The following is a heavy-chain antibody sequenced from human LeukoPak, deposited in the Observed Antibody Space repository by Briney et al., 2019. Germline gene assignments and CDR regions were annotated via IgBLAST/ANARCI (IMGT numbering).Heavy chain of an antibody. CDR3: ARDKYYGSGSYYLFDY. CDR1: GGTFSSYA. J-gene: IGHJ4*02. CDR2: IIPIFGTA. V-gene: IGHV1-69*01. Sequence: SSVTVSCKASGGTFSSYAISWVRQAPGQGLEWMGGIIPIFGTANYAQKFQGRVTITADESTSTAYMELSSLRSEDTAVYYCARDKYYGSGSYYLFDYWGQGTLVTVSS. D-gene: IGHD3-10*01.